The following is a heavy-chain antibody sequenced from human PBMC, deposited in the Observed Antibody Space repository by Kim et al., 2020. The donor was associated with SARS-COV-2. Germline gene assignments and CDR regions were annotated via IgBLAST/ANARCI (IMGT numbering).Heavy chain of an antibody. D-gene: IGHD3-16*01. CDR3: ARAQGGITRA. CDR1: GGSISSYY. Sequence: SETLSLTCSISGGSISSYYWSWIRQPAGKGLEWIGRVYSSGSSNYNPSLKSRVTMSADTSMNKVSLKLSSVTAADTAVYYCARAQGGITRAWGQGTLVTV. CDR2: VYSSGSS. V-gene: IGHV4-4*07. J-gene: IGHJ1*01.